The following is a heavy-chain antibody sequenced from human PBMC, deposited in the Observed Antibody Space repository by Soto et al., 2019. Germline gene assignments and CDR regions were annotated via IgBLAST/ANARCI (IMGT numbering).Heavy chain of an antibody. CDR2: IYPGDSDT. Sequence: GEPLKISCKGSGYSFTSYWIGWVRQRPGKSLEWMGIIYPGDSDTRYSPSLQGQVTISADKSISTAYLQWSSLKASDTAMYYCARRSRSWSYYYGMDVWGQGTTVTVS. V-gene: IGHV5-51*01. CDR1: GYSFTSYW. J-gene: IGHJ6*02. D-gene: IGHD6-13*01. CDR3: ARRSRSWSYYYGMDV.